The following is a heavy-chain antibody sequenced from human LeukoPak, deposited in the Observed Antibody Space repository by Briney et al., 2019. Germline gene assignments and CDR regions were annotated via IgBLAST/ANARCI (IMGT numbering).Heavy chain of an antibody. CDR1: VYSFTSYL. D-gene: IGHD6-25*01. J-gene: IGHJ4*02. CDR2: IYPGDSDT. V-gene: IGHV5-51*01. CDR3: ERQGYIAADY. Sequence: GESLDVSCKGSVYSFTSYLIGWVRQMPGKGLEWMGIIYPGDSDTTYSPSFQGQVTISDDKSITTAYLKWSSLKASDTAMYYCERQGYIAADYWGQGTLVTVSS.